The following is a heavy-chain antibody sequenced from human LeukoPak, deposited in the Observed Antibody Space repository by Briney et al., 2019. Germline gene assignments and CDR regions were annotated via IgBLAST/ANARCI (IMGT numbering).Heavy chain of an antibody. J-gene: IGHJ4*02. CDR3: ARSGSGSSWYYFDY. Sequence: GGSLRLSCAASGFTFSDYYMSWLRQAPGKGLEWVSYISRGGSTTYYADSVKGRFTISRDNSKNTLYLQMNSLRAEDTAVYYCARSGSGSSWYYFDYWGQGTLVTVSS. D-gene: IGHD1-26*01. CDR1: GFTFSDYY. V-gene: IGHV3-11*01. CDR2: ISRGGSTT.